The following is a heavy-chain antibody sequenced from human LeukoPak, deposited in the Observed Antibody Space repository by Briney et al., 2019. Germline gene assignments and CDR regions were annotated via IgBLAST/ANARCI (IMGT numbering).Heavy chain of an antibody. J-gene: IGHJ3*02. CDR3: ARISRLADLPGDAFDI. D-gene: IGHD3-10*01. CDR1: GFIFSSYW. CDR2: IKQDGSEK. V-gene: IGHV3-7*01. Sequence: PGGSLRLSCAASGFIFSSYWMSWVRQAPGKGLEWVANIKQDGSEKYYVDSVKGRFTISRDNAKNSLYLQMNSLRAEDTAVYYCARISRLADLPGDAFDIWGQGTMVTVSS.